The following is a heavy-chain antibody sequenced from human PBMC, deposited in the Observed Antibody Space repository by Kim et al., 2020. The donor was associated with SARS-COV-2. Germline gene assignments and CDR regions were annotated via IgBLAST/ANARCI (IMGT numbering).Heavy chain of an antibody. CDR1: GFTFRTYA. J-gene: IGHJ4*02. V-gene: IGHV3-23*05. Sequence: GGSLRLSCVASGFTFRTYAMSWVRQAPGGGLECVSTISNTEITHADSVKGRFTISRDDSRDILYLQMSSLRVEDTAIYYCAREPFGSGNDYWGQGTLVTVS. CDR3: AREPFGSGNDY. CDR2: ISNTEIT. D-gene: IGHD3-10*01.